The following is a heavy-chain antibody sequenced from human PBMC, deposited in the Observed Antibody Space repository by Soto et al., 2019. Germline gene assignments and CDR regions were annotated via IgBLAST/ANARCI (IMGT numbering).Heavy chain of an antibody. J-gene: IGHJ4*02. CDR2: IYYSGST. CDR1: GGSISSSSYY. Sequence: SETLSLTCTVSGGSISSSSYYWGWIRQPPGKGLEWIGSIYYSGSTYYNPSLKSRVTISVDTSKNQFSLKLSSVTAADTAVYYCARLSYDYIWGSYRPYYFDYWGQGTLVTVSS. V-gene: IGHV4-39*01. D-gene: IGHD3-16*02. CDR3: ARLSYDYIWGSYRPYYFDY.